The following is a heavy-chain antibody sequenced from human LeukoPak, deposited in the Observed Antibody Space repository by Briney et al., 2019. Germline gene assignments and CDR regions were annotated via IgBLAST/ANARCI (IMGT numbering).Heavy chain of an antibody. J-gene: IGHJ6*03. V-gene: IGHV4-34*01. Sequence: SETLSLTCVVYGGSFSGYYWSWIRHPPGKGLEWIGEINHSGSTNYNPSLKSRVTISVDTSKNQFSLKLSSVTAADTAVYYCARKRYYDFWSGHLSYYMDVWGKGTTVTVSS. CDR3: ARKRYYDFWSGHLSYYMDV. CDR2: INHSGST. CDR1: GGSFSGYY. D-gene: IGHD3-3*01.